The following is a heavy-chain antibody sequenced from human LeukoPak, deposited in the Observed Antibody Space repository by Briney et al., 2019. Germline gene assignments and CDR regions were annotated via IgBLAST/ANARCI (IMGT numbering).Heavy chain of an antibody. CDR2: ISYSGTT. CDR1: GGSIGSSGVY. V-gene: IGHV4-39*01. CDR3: ARGVATNGYYYYMDV. J-gene: IGHJ6*03. D-gene: IGHD5-12*01. Sequence: PSETLSLTCNVSGGSIGSSGVYWGWVRQPPGKGLEWIGSISYSGTTYFNPSLKSRVTISVDTSKNQFSLNLSSVTAADTAVYFCARGVATNGYYYYMDVWGKGTTVTVSS.